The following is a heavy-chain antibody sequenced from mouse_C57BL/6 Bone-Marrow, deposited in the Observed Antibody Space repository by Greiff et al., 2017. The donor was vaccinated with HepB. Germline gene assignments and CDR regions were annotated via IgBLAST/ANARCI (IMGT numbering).Heavy chain of an antibody. CDR1: GYTFTSYW. V-gene: IGHV1-64*01. CDR3: ARHSYYRGWYFDC. D-gene: IGHD2-12*01. Sequence: VQLQQSGAELVKPGASVKLSCKASGYTFTSYWMHWVKQRPGQGLEWIGMIHPNSGSTNDNEKFQSKVTLTVDKSSSTAYMQHSSLTSEDAAVYYCARHSYYRGWYFDCWGTGTTVTVSS. CDR2: IHPNSGST. J-gene: IGHJ1*03.